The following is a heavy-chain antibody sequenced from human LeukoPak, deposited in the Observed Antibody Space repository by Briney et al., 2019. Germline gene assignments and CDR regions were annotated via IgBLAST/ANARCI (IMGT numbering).Heavy chain of an antibody. CDR3: ARDRPRTDIVVVVAATGWFDP. V-gene: IGHV4-4*07. Sequence: SETLSLTCTVSGGFFSSYYWSWIRQSPGKGLEWIGRIYTSGSTNYNPSLKSRVTMSVDTSKNQFSLKLSSVTAADTAVYYCARDRPRTDIVVVVAATGWFDPWGQGTLVTVPS. D-gene: IGHD2-15*01. J-gene: IGHJ5*02. CDR2: IYTSGST. CDR1: GGFFSSYY.